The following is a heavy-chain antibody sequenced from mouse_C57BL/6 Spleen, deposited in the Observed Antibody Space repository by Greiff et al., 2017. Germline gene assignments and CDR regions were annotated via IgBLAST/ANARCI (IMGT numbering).Heavy chain of an antibody. D-gene: IGHD2-3*01. J-gene: IGHJ3*01. CDR3: TGEVYDGYSAWFAY. CDR2: IRLKSDNYAT. Sequence: EVQLQESGGGLVQPGGSMKLSCVASGFTFSNYWMNWVRQSPEKGLEWVAQIRLKSDNYATHYAESVKGRFTISRDDSKSSVYLQMNNLRAEDTGMYYCTGEVYDGYSAWFAYWGQGTLVTVAA. V-gene: IGHV6-3*01. CDR1: GFTFSNYW.